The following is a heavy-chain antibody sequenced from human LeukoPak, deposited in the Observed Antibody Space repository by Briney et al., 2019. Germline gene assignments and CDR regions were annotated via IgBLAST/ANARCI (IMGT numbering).Heavy chain of an antibody. D-gene: IGHD3-10*01. CDR2: IYSVAYSADTT. CDR1: GVTLTIDS. J-gene: IGHJ6*02. Sequence: PGGSLRLSCAESGVTLTIDSVSWVRQAPGEGLGWVSVIYSVAYSADTTYYADSVKVPFTVSIDNSKNTLYLQVSSLRAGDTAVDYCARKRPYGSDSHEYGYGMDVWGQGTTVTASS. CDR3: ARKRPYGSDSHEYGYGMDV. V-gene: IGHV3-53*01.